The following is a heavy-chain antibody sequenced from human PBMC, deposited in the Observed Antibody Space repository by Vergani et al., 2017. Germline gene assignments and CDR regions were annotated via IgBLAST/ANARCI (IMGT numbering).Heavy chain of an antibody. J-gene: IGHJ4*02. CDR1: GASVNSYY. V-gene: IGHV4-59*02. D-gene: IGHD3-16*01. CDR3: ARDFAGGIDY. Sequence: QVKLQESGPGLVKPSETLSLTCTVSGASVNSYYWSWIRQPPGKGLEWMGYMYHSGSTNYNPSLETRVTISGDTSKNQFSLKLSSVTAADTAVYYCARDFAGGIDYWGQGTLVTVSS. CDR2: MYHSGST.